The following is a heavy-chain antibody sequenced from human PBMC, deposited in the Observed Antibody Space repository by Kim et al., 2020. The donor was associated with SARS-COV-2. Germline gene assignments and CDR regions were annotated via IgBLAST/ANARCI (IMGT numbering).Heavy chain of an antibody. CDR3: TTGYSSSRFDY. D-gene: IGHD6-13*01. J-gene: IGHJ4*02. V-gene: IGHV3-49*02. Sequence: EYAASVKGRFTISRDDSKSIAYLQMNSLKTEDTAVYYCTTGYSSSRFDYWGQGTLVTVSS.